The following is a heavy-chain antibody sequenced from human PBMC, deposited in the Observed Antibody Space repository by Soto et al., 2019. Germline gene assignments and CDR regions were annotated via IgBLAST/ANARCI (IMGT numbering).Heavy chain of an antibody. CDR3: ARDTAADSP. CDR2: ISRTSSFM. V-gene: IGHV3-21*06. J-gene: IGHJ5*02. Sequence: GGSLRLSCAASGFTFSSYTMNWVRQAPGKGLEWVSSISRTSSFMHYADSVKGRFTISRDNAKNSLYLEMNSLRAEDTAVYYCARDTAADSPWGQGTLVTVSS. D-gene: IGHD6-13*01. CDR1: GFTFSSYT.